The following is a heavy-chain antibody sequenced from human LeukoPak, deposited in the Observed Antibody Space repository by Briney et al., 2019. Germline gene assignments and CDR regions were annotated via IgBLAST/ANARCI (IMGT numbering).Heavy chain of an antibody. CDR1: GGTFSSYA. J-gene: IGHJ4*02. D-gene: IGHD3-9*01. Sequence: GASVKVSCKASGGTFSSYAISWVRQAPGQGLEWMGGIIPIFGTANYAQKFQGRVTITADKSTSTAYMGLSSLRSEDTAVYYCARSVIRYFDWLRSDYFDYWGQGTLVTVSS. CDR2: IIPIFGTA. V-gene: IGHV1-69*06. CDR3: ARSVIRYFDWLRSDYFDY.